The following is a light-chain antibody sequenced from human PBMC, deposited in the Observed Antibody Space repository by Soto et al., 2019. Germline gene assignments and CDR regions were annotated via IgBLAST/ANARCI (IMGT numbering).Light chain of an antibody. CDR3: QQYDNLPLT. CDR2: DAS. CDR1: QDITNY. V-gene: IGKV1-33*01. Sequence: DIQMTQSPSSLSASVGDRVTMAFQASQDITNYLHWFQQKPGKAPKLLIYDASNLETGVPSRFSGSGSGTDFTFTISSLQPEDIATYYCQQYDNLPLTFGGGTKVDNK. J-gene: IGKJ4*01.